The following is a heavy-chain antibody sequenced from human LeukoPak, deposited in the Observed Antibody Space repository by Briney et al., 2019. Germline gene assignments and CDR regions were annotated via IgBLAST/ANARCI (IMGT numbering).Heavy chain of an antibody. D-gene: IGHD3-10*01. CDR2: IYYSGST. J-gene: IGHJ6*04. V-gene: IGHV4-59*01. Sequence: SETLSLTYTVSGGSISSYYWSWIRQPPGKGLEWIGYIYYSGSTNYNPSLKSRVTISVDTSKNQFSLKLSSVTAADTAVYYCARDPGITMVRGVIWSYGMDVWGKGTTVTVSS. CDR3: ARDPGITMVRGVIWSYGMDV. CDR1: GGSISSYY.